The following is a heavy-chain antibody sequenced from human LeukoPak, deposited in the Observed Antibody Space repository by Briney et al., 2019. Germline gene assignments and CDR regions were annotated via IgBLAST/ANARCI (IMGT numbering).Heavy chain of an antibody. CDR3: ARDFLSDENQLRLAAPCDY. V-gene: IGHV3-21*01. CDR2: ISSSSSYI. J-gene: IGHJ4*02. D-gene: IGHD2-15*01. CDR1: GFTFRTYA. Sequence: GGSLRLSCAVSGFTFRTYAMHWVRQAPGKGLEWVSSISSSSSYIYYTDSVKGRFTISRDNAKNSLDLQMKDLRVEDSAMYYCARDFLSDENQLRLAAPCDYWGQGTLVTVS.